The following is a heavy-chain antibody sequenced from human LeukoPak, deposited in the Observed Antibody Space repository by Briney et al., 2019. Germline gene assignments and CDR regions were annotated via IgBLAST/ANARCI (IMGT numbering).Heavy chain of an antibody. J-gene: IGHJ4*02. Sequence: ASVKVSCKASGYTFTSYYMHWVGQAPGRGLAWMGLINPSGGSTSYAQKFQGRVTMTRDTSTSTVYMEVSRLRSEETAGYYCARDRGRFLEWLLPTGFDYWGQGTLVTVSS. CDR3: ARDRGRFLEWLLPTGFDY. V-gene: IGHV1-46*01. CDR1: GYTFTSYY. CDR2: INPSGGST. D-gene: IGHD3-3*01.